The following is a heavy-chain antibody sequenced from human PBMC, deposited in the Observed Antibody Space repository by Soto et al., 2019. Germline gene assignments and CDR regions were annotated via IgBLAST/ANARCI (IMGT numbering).Heavy chain of an antibody. Sequence: SEPLSLTCTVSGGSISSGDYYWSWIGQPPGKGLEWIGYIYYSGSTYYNPSLKSRVTISVDTSKNQFSLKLSSVTAADTAVYYCARAKGHRRYNWFDPWGQGTLVTVSS. J-gene: IGHJ5*02. CDR2: IYYSGST. V-gene: IGHV4-30-4*01. CDR3: ARAKGHRRYNWFDP. CDR1: GGSISSGDYY.